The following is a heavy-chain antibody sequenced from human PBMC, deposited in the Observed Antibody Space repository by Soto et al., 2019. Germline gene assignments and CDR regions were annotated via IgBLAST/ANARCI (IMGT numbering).Heavy chain of an antibody. V-gene: IGHV3-23*01. Sequence: HPGGSLRLSCAASGITFSSYAMSGVRQAPGKGLEWVSAISGSGGSTYYADSVKGRFTISRDNSKNTLYLQMNSLRAEDTAVYYCAKFVDVVPAAGPFDYWGQGTLVTVSS. D-gene: IGHD2-2*01. CDR3: AKFVDVVPAAGPFDY. CDR1: GITFSSYA. J-gene: IGHJ4*02. CDR2: ISGSGGST.